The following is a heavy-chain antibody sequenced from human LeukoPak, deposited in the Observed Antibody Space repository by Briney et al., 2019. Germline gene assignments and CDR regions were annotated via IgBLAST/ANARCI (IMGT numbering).Heavy chain of an antibody. D-gene: IGHD5-24*01. CDR2: ISESGDDT. J-gene: IGHJ5*02. V-gene: IGHV3-23*01. Sequence: GGSLRLSCAASGFTFNTYTMNWVRQAPGKGLEWVSSISESGDDTAYADSVKGRFTISRDNSRNTLYLQMISLRAEDTAVYYCAKQFVDVWGQGTLVTVSS. CDR1: GFTFNTYT. CDR3: AKQFVDV.